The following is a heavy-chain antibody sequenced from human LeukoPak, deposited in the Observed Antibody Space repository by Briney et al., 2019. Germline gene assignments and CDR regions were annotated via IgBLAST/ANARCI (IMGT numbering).Heavy chain of an antibody. Sequence: AASVNVSCKASGYTFTSYAMHWVRQAPGQRLEWMGWINAGNGNTKYSQEFQGRVTITRDTSASTAYMELSSLRSEDMAVYYCAGGYSYYYYYMDVWGKGTSVTVSS. V-gene: IGHV1-3*03. CDR2: INAGNGNT. J-gene: IGHJ6*03. CDR3: AGGYSYYYYYMDV. CDR1: GYTFTSYA.